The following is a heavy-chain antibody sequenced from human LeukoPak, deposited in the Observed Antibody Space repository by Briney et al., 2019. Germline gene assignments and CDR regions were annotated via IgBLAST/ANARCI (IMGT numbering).Heavy chain of an antibody. Sequence: PSETLSLTCAVYGGSFSGYYWSWIRQPPGKGLEWIGEINDSGSTNYNPSLKSRVTISVDTSKNQFSLKLSSVTAADTAVYYCARGRPRYCSSTSCYTWSLWFDPWGQGTLVTVSS. D-gene: IGHD2-2*02. CDR1: GGSFSGYY. J-gene: IGHJ5*02. V-gene: IGHV4-34*01. CDR2: INDSGST. CDR3: ARGRPRYCSSTSCYTWSLWFDP.